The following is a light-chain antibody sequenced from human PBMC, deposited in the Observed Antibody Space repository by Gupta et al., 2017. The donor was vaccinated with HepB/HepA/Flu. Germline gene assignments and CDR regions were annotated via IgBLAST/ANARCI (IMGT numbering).Light chain of an antibody. CDR2: DAS. CDR1: QTVGRY. J-gene: IGKJ1*01. V-gene: IGKV3-11*01. Sequence: EVVLTQSPATLSLSPGEGATLSCRASQTVGRYLAWYQQKPGQVPRLLIYDASNRAPGIPARFSGSGSETDFTLTINSLEPEDFAVYYCQQRTNWWTFGQGTKVEIK. CDR3: QQRTNWWT.